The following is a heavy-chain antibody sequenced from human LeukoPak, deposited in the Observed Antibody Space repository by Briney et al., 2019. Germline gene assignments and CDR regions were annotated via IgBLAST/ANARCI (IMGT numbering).Heavy chain of an antibody. CDR1: GYTFTSYG. D-gene: IGHD3-22*01. J-gene: IGHJ4*02. CDR3: ARGRYYYDSSGYYYDDY. V-gene: IGHV1-18*01. Sequence: ASVKVSCKASGYTFTSYGISWVRQAPGQGLEWMGWISAYNGNTNYAQKLQGRVTMTTDTSTSTAYMELRSLRSDDTAVYYCARGRYYYDSSGYYYDDYWGQGTLVTVSS. CDR2: ISAYNGNT.